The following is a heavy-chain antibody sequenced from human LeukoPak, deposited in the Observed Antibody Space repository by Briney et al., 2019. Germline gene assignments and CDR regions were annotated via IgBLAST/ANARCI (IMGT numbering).Heavy chain of an antibody. Sequence: GGSLRLSCAASGFTFSSYPMHWVRQAPGKGLEYVSAINSNGDSTYYANSVKGRFTISRDNSKNTLYLQMGSLRAEDMAMYYCARVGYCSSTSCFTNFFDYWGEGTLVTVSS. CDR3: ARVGYCSSTSCFTNFFDY. CDR2: INSNGDST. CDR1: GFTFSSYP. V-gene: IGHV3-64*01. J-gene: IGHJ4*02. D-gene: IGHD2-2*01.